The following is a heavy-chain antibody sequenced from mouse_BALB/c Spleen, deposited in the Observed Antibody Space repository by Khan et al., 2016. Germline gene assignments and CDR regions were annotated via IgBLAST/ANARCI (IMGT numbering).Heavy chain of an antibody. CDR2: IWTGGNT. D-gene: IGHD1-2*01. J-gene: IGHJ4*01. Sequence: QVQLKESGPGLVAPSQSLSITCTVSGFSLTNYGVHWVHQPPGKGLEWLGVIWTGGNTNYNSALMSRLSISKDNSKSQVFLKMNSLQTDDTAMYYCARERRRNAMDYWGQGTSVTVSS. CDR1: GFSLTNYG. CDR3: ARERRRNAMDY. V-gene: IGHV2-9*02.